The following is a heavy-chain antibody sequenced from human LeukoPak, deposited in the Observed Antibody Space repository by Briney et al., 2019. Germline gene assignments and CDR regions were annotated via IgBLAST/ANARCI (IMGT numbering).Heavy chain of an antibody. J-gene: IGHJ6*02. CDR2: IIPIFGTA. CDR3: ATPYCGGDCYWGFYYYYGMDV. CDR1: GGTFSSYA. D-gene: IGHD2-21*02. Sequence: SVKFPCKASGGTFSSYAISWVRQAPGQGLEWLGGIIPIFGTANYAQKFQGRATITADKSTSTAYMELSRLRSKDKGVYYCATPYCGGDCYWGFYYYYGMDVWGQGTTVTVSS. V-gene: IGHV1-69*06.